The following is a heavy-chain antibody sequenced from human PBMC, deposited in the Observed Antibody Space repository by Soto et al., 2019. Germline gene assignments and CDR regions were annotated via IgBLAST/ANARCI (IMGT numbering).Heavy chain of an antibody. CDR3: ARLGGNCDATGCYGYYVMDV. Sequence: QLQLQESGPGLMKPSETLSLTCSVSGGSISISNYQWGWIRQPPGKELEWIASIYYTGNTYYNPSLKRRLTMSIDTSKTQFSLKVSSVTAADTAVYYYARLGGNCDATGCYGYYVMDVWGQGTTVTVSS. V-gene: IGHV4-39*01. D-gene: IGHD2-2*01. J-gene: IGHJ6*02. CDR1: GGSISISNYQ. CDR2: IYYTGNT.